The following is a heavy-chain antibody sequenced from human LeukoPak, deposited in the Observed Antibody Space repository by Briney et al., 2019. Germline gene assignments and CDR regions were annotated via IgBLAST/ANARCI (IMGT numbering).Heavy chain of an antibody. CDR3: ARDCSSTSCYPDLSAFDI. D-gene: IGHD2-2*01. CDR1: GFTFSSYG. CDR2: ISSSGSTI. Sequence: GGSLRLSCAASGFTFSSYGMNWVRQAPGKGLEWVSYISSSGSTIYYADSVKGRFTISRDNAKNSLYLQMNSLRAEDTAVYYCARDCSSTSCYPDLSAFDIWGQGTMVTVSS. V-gene: IGHV3-48*04. J-gene: IGHJ3*02.